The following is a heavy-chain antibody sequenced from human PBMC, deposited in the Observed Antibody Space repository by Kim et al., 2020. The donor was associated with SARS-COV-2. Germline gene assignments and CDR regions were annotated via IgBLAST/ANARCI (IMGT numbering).Heavy chain of an antibody. J-gene: IGHJ4*02. Sequence: SETLSLTCAVSGGSISSGGYSWSWIRQPPGKGLEWIGYIYHSGSTYYNPSLKSRVTISVDRSKNQFSLMLSSVTAADTAVYYGAIDSYGSGCFLDYLGQG. CDR3: AIDSYGSGCFLDY. CDR2: IYHSGST. D-gene: IGHD3-10*01. V-gene: IGHV4-30-2*01. CDR1: GGSISSGGYS.